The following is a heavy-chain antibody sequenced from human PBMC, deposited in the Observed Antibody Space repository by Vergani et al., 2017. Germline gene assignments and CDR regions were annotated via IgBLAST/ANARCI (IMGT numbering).Heavy chain of an antibody. Sequence: EVQLVESGGGLVQPGGSLRLSCAASGFMFSNYWMNWVRQAPGKGLEWMGIIYPDDSDIRYSPSFQGQVTISADQSISTAYLQWNTLKASDTATYYCARLPRDLRATENDAFDIWGQGTMVTVSS. CDR3: ARLPRDLRATENDAFDI. CDR2: IYPDDSDI. D-gene: IGHD1-14*01. V-gene: IGHV5-51*01. CDR1: GFMFSNYW. J-gene: IGHJ3*02.